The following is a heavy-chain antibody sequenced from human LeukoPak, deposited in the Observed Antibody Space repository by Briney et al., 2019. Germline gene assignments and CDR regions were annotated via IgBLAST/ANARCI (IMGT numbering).Heavy chain of an antibody. CDR1: GFTFSSYW. V-gene: IGHV3-74*01. J-gene: IGHJ4*02. Sequence: GGSLRLSCAASGFTFSSYWMHWVRQTPGKGLVWVSRIDTDGSNRNYADSVKGRFTISRDNSKNTLYLQMNSLRAEDTAVYYCADGGELSSFDYWGQGTLVTVSS. D-gene: IGHD3-16*02. CDR2: IDTDGSNR. CDR3: ADGGELSSFDY.